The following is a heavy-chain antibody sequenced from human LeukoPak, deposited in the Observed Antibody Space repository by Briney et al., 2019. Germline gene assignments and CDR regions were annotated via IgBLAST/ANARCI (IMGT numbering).Heavy chain of an antibody. CDR2: IYYSGSA. D-gene: IGHD2-2*01. J-gene: IGHJ3*01. CDR1: GGSISSYY. Sequence: ATLSLTFTFSGGSISSYYWSWIRQPPGKGLEWIGYIYYSGSANYNPSLKSRVTISVDTSKNQFSLNLTSVTTADTAVYYCARVSCSSTSCPRRDALDVWGQGTMVTVSS. CDR3: ARVSCSSTSCPRRDALDV. V-gene: IGHV4-59*01.